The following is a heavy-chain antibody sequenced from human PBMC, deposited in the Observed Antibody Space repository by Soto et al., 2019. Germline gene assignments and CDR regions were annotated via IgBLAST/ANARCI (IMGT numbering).Heavy chain of an antibody. D-gene: IGHD6-6*01. CDR2: IYYSGST. CDR3: ARHPPPWLVPPSMGWFDP. V-gene: IGHV4-39*01. CDR1: GGSISSSSYY. Sequence: QLQLQESGPGLVKPSETLSLTCTVSGGSISSSSYYWGWIRQPPGKGLEWIGSIYYSGSTYYNPSLKSRVPISVDTSKNQFSLKLSSVPAADTAVYYCARHPPPWLVPPSMGWFDPWGQGTLVTVSS. J-gene: IGHJ5*02.